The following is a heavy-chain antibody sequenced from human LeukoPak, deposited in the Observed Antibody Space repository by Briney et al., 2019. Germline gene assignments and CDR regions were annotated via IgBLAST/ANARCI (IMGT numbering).Heavy chain of an antibody. D-gene: IGHD3-10*01. J-gene: IGHJ4*02. CDR3: ARTITMVRGVIIYPNYFDY. V-gene: IGHV5-51*01. CDR2: IYPGDSDT. CDR1: GYSFTTNW. Sequence: GESLKISCKGSGYSFTTNWIGWVRQVPGKVLEWMGIIYPGDSDTKYSPSFQGQVTISADKSISTAYLQWSSLKASDTAMYYCARTITMVRGVIIYPNYFDYWGQGTLVTVSS.